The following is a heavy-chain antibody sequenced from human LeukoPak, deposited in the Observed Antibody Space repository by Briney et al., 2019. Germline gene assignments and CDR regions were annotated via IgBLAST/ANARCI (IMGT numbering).Heavy chain of an antibody. V-gene: IGHV1-46*03. CDR2: INPSGGST. Sequence: ASVKVSCKASGYTFTSYYMHWVRQAPGQGLEWMGIINPSGGSTSYAQKFQGRVTMTRDTSTSTVYMELSSLRAEDTAVYYCARGGIAAAGTAYHYYYMDVWGKGTTVTVSS. J-gene: IGHJ6*03. D-gene: IGHD6-13*01. CDR3: ARGGIAAAGTAYHYYYMDV. CDR1: GYTFTSYY.